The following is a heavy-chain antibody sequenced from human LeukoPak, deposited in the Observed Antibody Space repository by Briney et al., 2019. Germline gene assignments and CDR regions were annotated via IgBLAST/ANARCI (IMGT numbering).Heavy chain of an antibody. CDR3: AKDFRIGYSAHFDY. Sequence: GGSLRLSCVGSGFTFGSHAMSWVRQAQEKGLEFVSGIYDNGGTTYYADSVKGRFSISRDNSKNTLYLQMDSLRGVDTAVYYCAKDFRIGYSAHFDYWGQGALVTVSS. J-gene: IGHJ4*02. CDR2: IYDNGGTT. CDR1: GFTFGSHA. V-gene: IGHV3-23*01. D-gene: IGHD2-21*01.